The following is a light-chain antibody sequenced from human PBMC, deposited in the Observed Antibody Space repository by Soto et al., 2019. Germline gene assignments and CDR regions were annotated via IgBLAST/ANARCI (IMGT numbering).Light chain of an antibody. V-gene: IGKV3-20*01. Sequence: EIVLTQSPGTLSLSPGERATLSCRASQSVSSSYLAWYQQKPGQAPRLLIYGASNRATGIPDRFSGSGSGTDFTLSISRLEPEDFAVYYCQQYGSSPRYTFGQRTKLEIK. CDR1: QSVSSSY. CDR2: GAS. J-gene: IGKJ2*01. CDR3: QQYGSSPRYT.